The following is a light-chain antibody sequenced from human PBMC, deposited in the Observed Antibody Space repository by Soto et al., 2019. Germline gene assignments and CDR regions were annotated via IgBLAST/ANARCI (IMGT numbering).Light chain of an antibody. Sequence: EIVLTQSPVTLSLSPGERATLSCRASQSVSRYVAWYQQKPGQAPRLLIYDASNRATGVPARFSGSGSGTDFTLTISSLEPEDFAVYYCQQRSSWPVTFGQGTKVEI. CDR1: QSVSRY. CDR2: DAS. J-gene: IGKJ1*01. CDR3: QQRSSWPVT. V-gene: IGKV3-11*01.